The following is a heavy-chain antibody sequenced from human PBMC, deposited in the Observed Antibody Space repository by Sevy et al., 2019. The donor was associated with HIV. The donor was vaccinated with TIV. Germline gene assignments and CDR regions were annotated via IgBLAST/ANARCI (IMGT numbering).Heavy chain of an antibody. J-gene: IGHJ2*01. CDR2: ISNSGTTI. D-gene: IGHD3-10*01. V-gene: IGHV3-48*03. Sequence: GGSLRLSCAASGFTFSSYEMNWVRQAPGKGLEWVSYISNSGTTISYSDSVRGRFTISRDNARNSLYLQMNSLRGEDTAVYYCGSGLMRYFDLWGRGTLVTVSS. CDR3: GSGLMRYFDL. CDR1: GFTFSSYE.